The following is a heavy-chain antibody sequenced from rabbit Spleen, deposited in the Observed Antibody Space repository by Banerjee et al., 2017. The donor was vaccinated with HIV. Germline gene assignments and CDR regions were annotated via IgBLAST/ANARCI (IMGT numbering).Heavy chain of an antibody. CDR2: IDPVFGDT. CDR1: GFSFSSKYY. Sequence: QSLEESGGDLVKPGASLTLTCTASGFSFSSKYYMCWVRQAPGKGLEWIGYIDPVFGDTDYASWVNGRFTISSHNAQNTLYLQLNSLTAADTATYFCARDLARYVGYGYATLWGPGTLVTVS. D-gene: IGHD6-1*01. J-gene: IGHJ4*01. CDR3: ARDLARYVGYGYATL. V-gene: IGHV1S40*01.